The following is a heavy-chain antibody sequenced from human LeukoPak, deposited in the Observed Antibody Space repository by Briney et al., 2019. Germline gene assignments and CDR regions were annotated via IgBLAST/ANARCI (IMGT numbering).Heavy chain of an antibody. J-gene: IGHJ4*02. V-gene: IGHV3-23*01. CDR1: GFTLGSYA. Sequence: AGGSLRLSCAASGFTLGSYAMTWVRQAPGKGLEWVSGISDGGRGTYCADSVKGRFTISRDNSKNTLYLQMNSLRAEDTAVYYCAKVVDMVRGPIDYWGQGTLVTVSS. D-gene: IGHD3-10*01. CDR2: ISDGGRGT. CDR3: AKVVDMVRGPIDY.